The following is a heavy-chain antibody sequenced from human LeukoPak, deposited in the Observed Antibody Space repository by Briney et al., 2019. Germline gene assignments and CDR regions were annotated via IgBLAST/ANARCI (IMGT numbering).Heavy chain of an antibody. CDR1: GITVSTNY. J-gene: IGHJ4*02. CDR2: IYSGGAT. D-gene: IGHD3-9*01. Sequence: GGSLRLSCAASGITVSTNYMSWVRQAPGKGLEWVSIIYSGGATFYADSVKGRFTISRENSKNTLWLQMNSLRAEDTAVYYCARLHYDVLTGPFDYWGQETRVTVS. V-gene: IGHV3-66*04. CDR3: ARLHYDVLTGPFDY.